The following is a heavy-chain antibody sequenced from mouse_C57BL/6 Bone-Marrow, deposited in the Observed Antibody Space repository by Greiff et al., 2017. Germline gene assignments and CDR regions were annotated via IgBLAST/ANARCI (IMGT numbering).Heavy chain of an antibody. D-gene: IGHD1-1*01. CDR2: IDPETGGT. Sequence: VQLQQSGAELVRPGASVTLSCKASGYTFTDYEMNWVKQTPVHGLEWIGAIDPETGGTAYNQKFKGKAILTADKYSSTAYMELRSLTSEDSAVYYCTRWYYYGSSYCYCGQGTTLTVSS. J-gene: IGHJ2*01. V-gene: IGHV1-15*01. CDR3: TRWYYYGSSYCY. CDR1: GYTFTDYE.